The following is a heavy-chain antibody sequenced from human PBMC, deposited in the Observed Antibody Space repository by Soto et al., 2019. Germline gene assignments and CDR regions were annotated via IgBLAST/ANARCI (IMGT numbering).Heavy chain of an antibody. J-gene: IGHJ4*02. CDR1: GGSISSGGYY. Sequence: QVQLQESGPGLVKPSQTLSLTCTVSGGSISSGGYYWSWIRQHPGKGLEWIGYIYYSGSTYYNPSRKRRVTISVDTSKTQFSLKLSSVTAADTDVYYCASPGYYYEADYWGQGTRVTVSS. CDR2: IYYSGST. D-gene: IGHD3-22*01. V-gene: IGHV4-31*03. CDR3: ASPGYYYEADY.